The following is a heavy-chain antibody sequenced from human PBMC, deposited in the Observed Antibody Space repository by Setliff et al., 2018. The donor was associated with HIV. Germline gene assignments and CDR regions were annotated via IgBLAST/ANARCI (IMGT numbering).Heavy chain of an antibody. V-gene: IGHV4-39*01. D-gene: IGHD6-6*01. CDR1: GGSISSSSYY. J-gene: IGHJ4*02. Sequence: PSETLSLTCTVSGGSISSSSYYWGWIRQPPGKGLEWIGSIYYSGSTYYSPSLRSRVTIFVDTSKNQFSLRLSSVTAADTAVYYCARSNELIAARYFDYWGQGTLVTVSS. CDR2: IYYSGST. CDR3: ARSNELIAARYFDY.